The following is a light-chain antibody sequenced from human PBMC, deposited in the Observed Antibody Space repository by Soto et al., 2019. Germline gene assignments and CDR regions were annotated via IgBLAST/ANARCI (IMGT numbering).Light chain of an antibody. Sequence: QSALTQPASVSGSPGQSITISCTGTSSDVGAYNDVSWYQQHPGKAPKLMIFEVSDRPSGVSNRFSGSKSGNTASLTISGLQAEDEADYYCRSYTSSNTLVFGGGTKLTVL. J-gene: IGLJ2*01. V-gene: IGLV2-14*01. CDR3: RSYTSSNTLV. CDR1: SSDVGAYND. CDR2: EVS.